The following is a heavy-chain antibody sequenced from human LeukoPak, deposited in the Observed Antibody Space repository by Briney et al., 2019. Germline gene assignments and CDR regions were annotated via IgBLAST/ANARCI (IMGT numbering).Heavy chain of an antibody. CDR3: ARDPRPYGMDV. Sequence: GGSLRLSCAASGFTFSSYWMRWVRQAPGKGLEWVANIKQNGSEKYYVDSVKGRFTISRDNAKNSLYLQMNSLRAEDTAVYYCARDPRPYGMDVWGKGTTVTVSS. CDR2: IKQNGSEK. J-gene: IGHJ6*04. CDR1: GFTFSSYW. V-gene: IGHV3-7*03.